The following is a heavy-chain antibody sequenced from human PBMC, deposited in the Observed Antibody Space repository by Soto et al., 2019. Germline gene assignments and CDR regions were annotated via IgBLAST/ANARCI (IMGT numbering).Heavy chain of an antibody. CDR2: IIPIFGSA. D-gene: IGHD5-12*01. J-gene: IGHJ5*02. CDR1: GGTFSNYA. V-gene: IGHV1-69*15. CDR3: AKDGGKDGYFGNWCDP. Sequence: QVQLVQSGAEVKKPGSSVKVSCKASGGTFSNYAITWVRQAPGQGLEWLGRIIPIFGSANYAQKFQGRVTSTADESTTTAYMELSSLRSDDTAVYYCAKDGGKDGYFGNWCDPWGQGTLVTVSS.